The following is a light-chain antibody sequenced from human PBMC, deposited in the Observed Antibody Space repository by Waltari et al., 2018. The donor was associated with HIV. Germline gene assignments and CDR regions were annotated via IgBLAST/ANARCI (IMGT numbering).Light chain of an antibody. CDR2: KDD. CDR3: QSYDNENPVL. Sequence: NFMLTQPHPVSESPGKTVTISCTRSSGSIANNYVQWYQQRPGSSPTTVIYKDDQRPSGVPDRFSGSIDSSSNSASLTISGLRPEDEADYYCQSYDNENPVLFGGGTKLTVL. CDR1: SGSIANNY. V-gene: IGLV6-57*01. J-gene: IGLJ2*01.